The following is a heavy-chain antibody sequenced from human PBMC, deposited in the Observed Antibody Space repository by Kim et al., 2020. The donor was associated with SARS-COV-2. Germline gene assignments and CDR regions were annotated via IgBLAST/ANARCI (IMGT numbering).Heavy chain of an antibody. D-gene: IGHD2-21*01. J-gene: IGHJ6*02. CDR3: AKMVIMVGYNYLYYYAMDV. V-gene: IGHV3-23*01. Sequence: GGSLRLSCSASGFTFDTYAMSWVRQAPGKGLEWVSAISGGALNKYYSDSVRGRFTISRDNSQNTVYLQMSSLRDEDTALYYCAKMVIMVGYNYLYYYAMDVWGPGTNVTVSS. CDR1: GFTFDTYA. CDR2: ISGGALNK.